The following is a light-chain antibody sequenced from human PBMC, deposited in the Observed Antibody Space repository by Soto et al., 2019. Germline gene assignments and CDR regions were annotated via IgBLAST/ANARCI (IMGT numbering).Light chain of an antibody. CDR3: QQLNSYPPF. CDR2: AAS. J-gene: IGKJ4*01. V-gene: IGKV1-9*01. CDR1: QGISSY. Sequence: IQLTQSPSSLSASVGDRVTITCRASQGISSYLAWYQQKPGKAPKLLIYAASTLQSGVPSRFSGSGSGTDFTLTISSLQPDDFATYYCQQLNSYPPFFGGGTKVDIK.